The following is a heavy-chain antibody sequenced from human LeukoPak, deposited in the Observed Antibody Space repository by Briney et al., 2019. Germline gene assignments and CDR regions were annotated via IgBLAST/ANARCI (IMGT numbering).Heavy chain of an antibody. CDR2: IYSGGSI. CDR3: ARNWFDP. J-gene: IGHJ5*02. V-gene: IGHV3-53*05. CDR1: GFTAITAY. Sequence: PGGSLRLSCAAPGFTAITAYMGWVRKAPGKGLEWVSVIYSGGSIYYADSVKGRFTISRDKSKNTVYLQMNSLRFEDTAMYYCARNWFDPWGQGTLVTVSS.